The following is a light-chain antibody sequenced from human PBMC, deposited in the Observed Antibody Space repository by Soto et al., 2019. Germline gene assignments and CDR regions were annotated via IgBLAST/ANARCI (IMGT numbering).Light chain of an antibody. J-gene: IGKJ4*01. CDR2: AAS. Sequence: DIQLPPSPSTLYGSVGDRVTITCRASQTISSWLAWYQQKPGKAPKVLISAASTLQSGVPSRFSGSVSGTDFTLTISSLQPEDSASYYCQQYYNSGLTFGGGTKVDI. CDR1: QTISSW. V-gene: IGKV1-5*01. CDR3: QQYYNSGLT.